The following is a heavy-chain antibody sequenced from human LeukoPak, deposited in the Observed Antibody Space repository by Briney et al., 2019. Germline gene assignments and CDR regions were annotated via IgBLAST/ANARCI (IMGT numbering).Heavy chain of an antibody. CDR1: GYTFTAYD. CDR3: ARNRSVDSSGSYINWFDP. CDR2: MNPNSGNT. D-gene: IGHD3-22*01. V-gene: IGHV1-8*01. J-gene: IGHJ5*02. Sequence: PVASVKVSCKASGYTFTAYDINWVRQATGQGLEWMGWMNPNSGNTGFAQKFQGRVTMTRNTSINTAYMELSSLRFEDTAVYYCARNRSVDSSGSYINWFDPWGQGTLVTVSS.